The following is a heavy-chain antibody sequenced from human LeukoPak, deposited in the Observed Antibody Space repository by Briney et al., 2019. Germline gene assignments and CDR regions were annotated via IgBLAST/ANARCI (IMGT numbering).Heavy chain of an antibody. Sequence: GGSLRPSCAASGFTVSSKDMNWVRQAPGKGLEWVSIIHIGNSTYYADSVKGRFTISRDNSKSTLYLQMNSLRAEDTAVYYCAADWPLDYWGQGTLVTVSS. V-gene: IGHV3-66*01. D-gene: IGHD3/OR15-3a*01. CDR3: AADWPLDY. CDR1: GFTVSSKD. J-gene: IGHJ4*02. CDR2: IHIGNST.